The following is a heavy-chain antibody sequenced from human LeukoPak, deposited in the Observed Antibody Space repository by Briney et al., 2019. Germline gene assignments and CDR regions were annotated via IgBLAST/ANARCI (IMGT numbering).Heavy chain of an antibody. CDR1: GDSVSSNSTA. CDR3: ASWFDSRRALDI. J-gene: IGHJ3*02. D-gene: IGHD3-10*01. Sequence: SQTLSLTCATSGDSVSSNSTAWNWISQSPSRGLEWLGSTYYRSKWFNDYAVTVKSRITIKSDTSKTQLSLQLNSVTPEDTAVYYCASWFDSRRALDIWGQGTMVTVSS. V-gene: IGHV6-1*01. CDR2: TYYRSKWFN.